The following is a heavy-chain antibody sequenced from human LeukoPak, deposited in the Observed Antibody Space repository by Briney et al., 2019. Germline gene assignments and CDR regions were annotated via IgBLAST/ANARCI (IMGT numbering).Heavy chain of an antibody. CDR3: AREGGPYRPLDY. CDR2: VNLQGST. Sequence: SETLSLTCGVSGGSISNTNWWTWVRPPPGKGLEWIGEVNLQGSTNYNPSLKSRVATSVDKSENHISLKLTSVTAADTAVYYCAREGGPYRPLDYSGQGTLVTVAS. V-gene: IGHV4-4*02. J-gene: IGHJ4*02. CDR1: GGSISNTNW.